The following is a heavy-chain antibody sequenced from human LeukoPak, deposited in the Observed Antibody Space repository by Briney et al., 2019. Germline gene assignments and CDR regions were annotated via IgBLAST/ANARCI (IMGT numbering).Heavy chain of an antibody. V-gene: IGHV5-51*01. D-gene: IGHD3-9*01. CDR2: IYPGDSDT. CDR1: GYSFTSYW. J-gene: IGHJ4*02. Sequence: GESLKISCKGSGYSFTSYWIGWVRQMPGKGLEWMGIIYPGDSDTSYSPSFQGQVTISADKSISTAYLQWSSLKASDTAMYYCARLGEDYDILTGYYTGWGQGTLVTVSS. CDR3: ARLGEDYDILTGYYTG.